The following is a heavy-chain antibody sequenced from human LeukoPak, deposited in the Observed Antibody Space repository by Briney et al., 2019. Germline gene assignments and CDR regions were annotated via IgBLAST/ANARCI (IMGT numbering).Heavy chain of an antibody. CDR1: GFTFSSYW. CDR2: IKGDGSEK. CDR3: ARDWALWFGDRGDG. J-gene: IGHJ4*02. D-gene: IGHD3-10*01. V-gene: IGHV3-7*04. Sequence: GGSLRLSCAASGFTFSSYWMSWVRQAPGKGLEWVANIKGDGSEKYYVDSVKGRFTISRDNAKNSLYLQMNSLRAEDTAVYYCARDWALWFGDRGDGRGQGTLVTVSS.